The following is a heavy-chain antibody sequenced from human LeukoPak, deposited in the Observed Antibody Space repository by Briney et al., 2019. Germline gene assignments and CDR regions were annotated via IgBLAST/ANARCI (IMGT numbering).Heavy chain of an antibody. V-gene: IGHV3-30-3*01. D-gene: IGHD6-6*01. Sequence: GSLRLSCAASGFTFSSYAMHWVRQAPGKGLEWVAVISYDGSNKYYADSVKGRFTISRDNSKNTLYLQMNSLRAEDTAVYYCARGPGMYSSSYPGAPDYWGQGTLVTVSS. J-gene: IGHJ4*02. CDR3: ARGPGMYSSSYPGAPDY. CDR1: GFTFSSYA. CDR2: ISYDGSNK.